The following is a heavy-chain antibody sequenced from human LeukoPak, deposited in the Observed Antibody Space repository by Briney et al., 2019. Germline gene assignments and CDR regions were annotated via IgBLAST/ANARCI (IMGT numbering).Heavy chain of an antibody. CDR2: ISGSGYNT. Sequence: HPGGSLRLSCAASGFTFSSNAMSWVRQAPGKGLEWVSTISGSGYNTYFADSLKGRFTISRDNSKNTLYLQMYSLRVEDTAVYYCAKVGSSWYHFDCWGQGTLVTVSS. J-gene: IGHJ4*02. D-gene: IGHD6-13*01. V-gene: IGHV3-23*01. CDR1: GFTFSSNA. CDR3: AKVGSSWYHFDC.